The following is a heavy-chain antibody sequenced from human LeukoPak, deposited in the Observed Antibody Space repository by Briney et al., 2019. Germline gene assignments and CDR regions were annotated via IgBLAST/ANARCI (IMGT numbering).Heavy chain of an antibody. CDR2: TRFDGSIK. CDR1: GFTFSNYG. D-gene: IGHD1-26*01. J-gene: IGHJ4*02. CDR3: ARVRGSYSVDY. V-gene: IGHV3-30*02. Sequence: GGSLRLSCAASGFTFSNYGMHWVRQAPGKGLEWVAFTRFDGSIKYYADSVKGRFTISRDNSKNTLYLQMSSLRAEDTAVYYCARVRGSYSVDYWGQGTLVTVSS.